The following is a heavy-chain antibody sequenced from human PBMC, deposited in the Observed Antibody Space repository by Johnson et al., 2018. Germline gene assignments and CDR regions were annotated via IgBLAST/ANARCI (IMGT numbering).Heavy chain of an antibody. Sequence: QVQLVESGGGVVQPGRSLRLSCAASGFTFSRYVMYWVRQAPGKGLEWVAVISYDGSNKYYADSVKGRFTISRDNPKNTLYLQMNSLRADDTAVYYCAKRMSPTTLRWEAFDIWGQGTMVTVSS. V-gene: IGHV3-30*18. CDR1: GFTFSRYV. CDR3: AKRMSPTTLRWEAFDI. CDR2: ISYDGSNK. D-gene: IGHD2-2*01. J-gene: IGHJ3*02.